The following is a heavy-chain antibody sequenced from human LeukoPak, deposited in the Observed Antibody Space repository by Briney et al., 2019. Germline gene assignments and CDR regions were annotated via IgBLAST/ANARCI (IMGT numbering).Heavy chain of an antibody. CDR2: ISSRGSYI. J-gene: IGHJ6*03. D-gene: IGHD7-27*01. CDR1: GFTFDDHG. CDR3: ARDGDGDYYYYMDV. V-gene: IGHV3-21*01. Sequence: GGSLRLSCAASGFTFDDHGMSWVRQAPGKGLEWVSSISSRGSYIYSADSVKGRFTISRDNARNSLYLQMNSLRAEDTAVYYCARDGDGDYYYYMDVWGKGTTVTISS.